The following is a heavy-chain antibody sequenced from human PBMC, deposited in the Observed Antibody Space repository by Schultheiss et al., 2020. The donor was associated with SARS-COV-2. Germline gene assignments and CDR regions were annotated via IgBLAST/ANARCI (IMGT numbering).Heavy chain of an antibody. CDR2: IYHSGST. D-gene: IGHD3-10*01. Sequence: SETLSLTCAVSGGSISSSNWWSWVRQPPGKGLEWIGEIYHSGSTNYNPSLKSRVTISVDKSKNQFSLKLSSVTAEDTAVYYCARGCGSGSDDWFDPWGQGTLVTVSS. J-gene: IGHJ5*02. V-gene: IGHV4-4*02. CDR3: ARGCGSGSDDWFDP. CDR1: GGSISSSNW.